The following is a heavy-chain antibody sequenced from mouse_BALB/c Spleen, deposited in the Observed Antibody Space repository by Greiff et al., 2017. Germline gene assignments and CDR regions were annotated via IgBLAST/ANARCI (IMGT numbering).Heavy chain of an antibody. Sequence: VHVKQSGPELEKPGASVKISCKASGYSFTGYNMNWVKQSNGKSLEWIGNIDPYYGGTSYNQKFKGKATLTVDKSSSTAYMQLKSLTSEDSAVYYCAIPYGYDPAWFAYWGQGTLVTVSA. J-gene: IGHJ3*01. CDR2: IDPYYGGT. V-gene: IGHV1-39*01. CDR1: GYSFTGYN. CDR3: AIPYGYDPAWFAY. D-gene: IGHD2-2*01.